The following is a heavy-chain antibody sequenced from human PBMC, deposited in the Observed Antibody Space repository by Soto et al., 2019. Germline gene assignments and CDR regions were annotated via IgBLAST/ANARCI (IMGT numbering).Heavy chain of an antibody. J-gene: IGHJ4*02. V-gene: IGHV3-74*01. Sequence: EVQLVESGGGLVQPGGSLRLSCAGSGFTFSNYWMHWVRQAPGKGLEWVSRIDHDGPTDYADSVRARFTSSRDNAENTLYLQINSLIPEDTPVYYSVSDSHGDCWDQGTLVTVSS. CDR2: IDHDGPT. CDR1: GFTFSNYW. CDR3: VSDSHGDC.